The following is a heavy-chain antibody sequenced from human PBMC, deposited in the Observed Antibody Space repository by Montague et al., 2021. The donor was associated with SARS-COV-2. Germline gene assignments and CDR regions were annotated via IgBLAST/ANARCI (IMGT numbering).Heavy chain of an antibody. J-gene: IGHJ3*02. CDR3: ARLFYSSGWSENYAFDI. CDR2: IYYSGST. CDR1: GGSISSSSYY. D-gene: IGHD6-19*01. V-gene: IGHV4-39*01. Sequence: SETLSLTCTVSGGSISSSSYYWGWIRQPPGKGLEWLGSIYYSGSTYYNPSLRSRVTISVDTSKNQFSLKLSSVTAADTAVYFCARLFYSSGWSENYAFDIWGQGTMVTVSS.